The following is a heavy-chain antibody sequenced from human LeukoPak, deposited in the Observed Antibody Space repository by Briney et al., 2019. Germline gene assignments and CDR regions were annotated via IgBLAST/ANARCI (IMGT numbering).Heavy chain of an antibody. Sequence: ASVKVSCKASGYTFTNYGISCVRQAPGQGLEWMGWISTYTGNTNYAQKLQGSVTMTTDTATSTAYMELRSLTSDDTAVYYCARASPSYDSRLGDYWGQGTLVTVSS. CDR2: ISTYTGNT. D-gene: IGHD3-22*01. V-gene: IGHV1-18*04. CDR3: ARASPSYDSRLGDY. J-gene: IGHJ4*02. CDR1: GYTFTNYG.